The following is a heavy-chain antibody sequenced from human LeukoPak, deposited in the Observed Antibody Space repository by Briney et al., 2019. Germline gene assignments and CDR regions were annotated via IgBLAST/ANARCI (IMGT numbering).Heavy chain of an antibody. D-gene: IGHD5/OR15-5a*01. V-gene: IGHV3-21*01. CDR1: GFTFSSYS. CDR3: ARDLRQEYYGMDV. J-gene: IGHJ6*02. Sequence: GGSLRLFCAASGFTFSSYSMNWVRQAPGKGLEWVSSISSSSSYIYHADSVKGRFTISRDNAKNSLYLQMNSLRAEDTAVYYCARDLRQEYYGMDVWGQGTTVTVSS. CDR2: ISSSSSYI.